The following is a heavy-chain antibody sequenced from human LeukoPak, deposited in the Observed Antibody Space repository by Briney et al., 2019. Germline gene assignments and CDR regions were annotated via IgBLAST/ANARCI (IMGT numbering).Heavy chain of an antibody. Sequence: GASVKVSCKASGYTFTSYAMNWVRQAPGQGLEWMGWINTNTGNPTYAQGFTGRFVFSLDTSVSTAYLQISSLKAEDTAVYYCARDEDPRDGYNGDYYYGMDVWGQGTTVTVSS. CDR1: GYTFTSYA. CDR2: INTNTGNP. CDR3: ARDEDPRDGYNGDYYYGMDV. D-gene: IGHD5-24*01. J-gene: IGHJ6*02. V-gene: IGHV7-4-1*02.